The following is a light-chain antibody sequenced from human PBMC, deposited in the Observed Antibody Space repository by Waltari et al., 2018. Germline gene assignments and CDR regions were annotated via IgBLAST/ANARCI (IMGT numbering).Light chain of an antibody. CDR2: RVS. J-gene: IGKJ4*01. Sequence: VVMTQSLLSLPVTLGQPVSISCRSRQSLVHRDGGTYLNWFHQRPGQSPRRLIYRVSNRDSGVPDRFSGSGSGSDFTLIISRVEAEDVGVYFCMQGTHWPPSFGGGTKVEIK. CDR3: MQGTHWPPS. V-gene: IGKV2-30*02. CDR1: QSLVHRDGGTY.